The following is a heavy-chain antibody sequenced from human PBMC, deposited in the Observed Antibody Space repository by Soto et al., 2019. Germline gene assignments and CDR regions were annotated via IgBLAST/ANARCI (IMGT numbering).Heavy chain of an antibody. D-gene: IGHD1-26*01. CDR1: GFTFSTYS. CDR3: AREVGPIDY. V-gene: IGHV3-48*01. J-gene: IGHJ4*02. Sequence: EVRLVESGGGLVQPGGSLRLSCAASGFTFSTYSMNWVRQAPGKGLEWVSYISDSGTTIYHADSVKGRFTISRDNAKNSLYLQMNSLRAEDTAVYYCAREVGPIDYWGQGTLVTVSS. CDR2: ISDSGTTI.